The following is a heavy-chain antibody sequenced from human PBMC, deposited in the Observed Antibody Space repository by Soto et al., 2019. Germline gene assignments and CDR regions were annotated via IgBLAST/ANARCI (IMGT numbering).Heavy chain of an antibody. CDR3: AKGDIVVVPAAKPYYYYGMDV. J-gene: IGHJ6*02. V-gene: IGHV3-23*01. D-gene: IGHD2-2*01. Sequence: GGSLRLSCAASGFTFSSYAMSWVRQAPGKGLEWVSAISGSGGSTYYADSVKGRFTIPRDNSKNTLYLQMNSLRAEDTAVYYCAKGDIVVVPAAKPYYYYGMDVWGQGTTVTVSS. CDR1: GFTFSSYA. CDR2: ISGSGGST.